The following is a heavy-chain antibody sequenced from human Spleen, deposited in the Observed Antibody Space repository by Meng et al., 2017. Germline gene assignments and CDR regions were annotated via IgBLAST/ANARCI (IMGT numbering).Heavy chain of an antibody. D-gene: IGHD4-17*01. J-gene: IGHJ4*02. CDR2: ISRSNAYI. V-gene: IGHV3-21*01. CDR1: GFTFSSYN. CDR3: ARPTINDYGDFGD. Sequence: GGSLRLSCAASGFTFSSYNMHWVRQAPGKGREWVSTISRSNAYIYYAASVKGRFSISRDNAEHSLYLQMNSLRAEDTAVYYCARPTINDYGDFGDWGQGTQVTVSS.